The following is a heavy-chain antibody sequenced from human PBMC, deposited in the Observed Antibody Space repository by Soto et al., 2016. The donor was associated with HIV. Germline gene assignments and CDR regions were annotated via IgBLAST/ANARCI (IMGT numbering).Heavy chain of an antibody. J-gene: IGHJ6*02. V-gene: IGHV4-61*08. CDR1: GASVSSSAFY. D-gene: IGHD3-22*01. CDR3: ARDIARMMVVAGLDV. Sequence: VQPQESGPGLVKPSETLTLTCTVSGASVSSSAFYWSWIRQSPGKGLEWIGYVFYSGSTNYNPSLKSRVNISMDTSNNQFFLNLNSVTAADTAVYYCARDIARMMVVAGLDVVGPRDHGHRSP. CDR2: VFYSGST.